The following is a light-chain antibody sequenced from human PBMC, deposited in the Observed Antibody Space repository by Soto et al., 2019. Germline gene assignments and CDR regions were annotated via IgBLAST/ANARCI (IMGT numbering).Light chain of an antibody. CDR2: GAS. Sequence: EIVLTQSPGTLSLSPGERATLSCRASQSVSSSYLGWYQQKPGQAPRLLIYGASSRATGIPDRFSGSGSGTHFTLTISRLESEDFAVYYCQQYGSSPYTFGLGTKLEIK. J-gene: IGKJ2*01. V-gene: IGKV3-20*01. CDR3: QQYGSSPYT. CDR1: QSVSSSY.